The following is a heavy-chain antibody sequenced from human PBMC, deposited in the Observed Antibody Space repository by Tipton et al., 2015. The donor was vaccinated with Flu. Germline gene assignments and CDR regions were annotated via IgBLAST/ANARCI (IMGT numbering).Heavy chain of an antibody. CDR3: ASTSNYGRRIEPNFDY. V-gene: IGHV4-4*07. CDR1: GDSMSSYY. J-gene: IGHJ4*02. D-gene: IGHD5-24*01. CDR2: IYASGST. Sequence: TLSLTCTVSGDSMSSYYWSWIRQPAGKGLEWIGRIYASGSTTYNPSLQSRVSMSLDTSKNQFSLKLSSVTAADTAVYYCASTSNYGRRIEPNFDYWGQGTLVTVSS.